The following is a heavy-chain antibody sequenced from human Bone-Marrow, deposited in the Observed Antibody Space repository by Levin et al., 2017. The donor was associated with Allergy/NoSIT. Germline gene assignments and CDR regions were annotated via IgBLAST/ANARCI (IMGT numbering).Heavy chain of an antibody. Sequence: GGSLRLSCATSGFTPSSFAMNWVRQAPGKGLEWVSSISGSDGTSYYAESVKGRFTMSRDNSKKTVYLQMDSLRVDDSALYHCAKDWAPGLTKGVSWFDSWGQGTLVTVSA. D-gene: IGHD3-3*01. V-gene: IGHV3-23*01. CDR2: ISGSDGTS. CDR1: GFTPSSFA. CDR3: AKDWAPGLTKGVSWFDS. J-gene: IGHJ5*01.